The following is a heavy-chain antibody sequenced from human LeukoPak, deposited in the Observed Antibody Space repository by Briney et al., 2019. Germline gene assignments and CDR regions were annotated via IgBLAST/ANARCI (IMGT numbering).Heavy chain of an antibody. D-gene: IGHD2-15*01. J-gene: IGHJ4*02. CDR2: INPNSGGT. CDR3: ARGYCSGGSCPFDY. CDR1: GYTFTGYY. Sequence: ASVKVFCKASGYTFTGYYMHWVRQAPGQGLEWMGWINPNSGGTNYAQNFQGRVTMTRDTSISTAYMEVSRLRSDDTAVYYCARGYCSGGSCPFDYWGQGTLVTVSS. V-gene: IGHV1-2*02.